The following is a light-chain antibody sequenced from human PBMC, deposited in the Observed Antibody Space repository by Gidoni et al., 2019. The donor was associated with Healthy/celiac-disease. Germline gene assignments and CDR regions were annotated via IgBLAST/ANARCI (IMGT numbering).Light chain of an antibody. V-gene: IGKV2-28*01. CDR1: PSPLPSNGYNY. CDR2: LGS. CDR3: KQSLQTPYT. J-gene: IGKJ2*01. Sequence: DIVMTPSPLSLSVPPGEPASISCSSSPSPLPSNGYNYLDWYLQKPGQSPQLLIYLGSNRASGVPDRFSGSGSGTDFTLKISRVEAEDVGVYYCKQSLQTPYTFGQXTKLEIK.